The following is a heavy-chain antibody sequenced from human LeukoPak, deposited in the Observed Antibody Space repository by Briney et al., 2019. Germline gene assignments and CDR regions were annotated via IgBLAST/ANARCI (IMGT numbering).Heavy chain of an antibody. D-gene: IGHD3-22*01. J-gene: IGHJ4*02. Sequence: GGSLRLSCAASGFTFSSYAMSWVRQAPGKGLEWVSAISGSGGSTYCADSVKGRFTISRDNSKNTLYLQMNSLRAEDTAVYYCSGGYYSYFDYWGQGTLVTVSS. CDR2: ISGSGGST. V-gene: IGHV3-23*01. CDR1: GFTFSSYA. CDR3: SGGYYSYFDY.